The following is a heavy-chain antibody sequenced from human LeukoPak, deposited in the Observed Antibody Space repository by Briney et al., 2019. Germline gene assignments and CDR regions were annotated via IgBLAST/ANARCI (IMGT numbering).Heavy chain of an antibody. J-gene: IGHJ5*02. CDR3: ARAWPWARSWFDP. V-gene: IGHV1-2*02. CDR1: GYTFTGYY. CDR2: INPNSGGT. Sequence: ASVKVSRKASGYTFTGYYMHWVRQAPGQGLEWMGWINPNSGGTNYAQKFQGRVTMTRDTSISTAYMELSRLRSDDTAVYYCARAWPWARSWFDPWGQGTLVTVSS. D-gene: IGHD1-26*01.